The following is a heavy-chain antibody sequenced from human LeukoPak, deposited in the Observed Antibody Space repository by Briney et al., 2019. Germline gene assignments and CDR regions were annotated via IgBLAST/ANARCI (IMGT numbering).Heavy chain of an antibody. CDR1: GFIFGSYY. D-gene: IGHD2-15*01. Sequence: GGSLRLSWEASGFIFGSYYMTWVRQVPGRGLEWVANINPDGSEKNYVDSVKGRFTISRDNARNSLYLQMNSLRAEDTALYYCARAGARSSDRWWYDYWGQGTLVTVSS. CDR3: ARAGARSSDRWWYDY. CDR2: INPDGSEK. V-gene: IGHV3-7*03. J-gene: IGHJ4*02.